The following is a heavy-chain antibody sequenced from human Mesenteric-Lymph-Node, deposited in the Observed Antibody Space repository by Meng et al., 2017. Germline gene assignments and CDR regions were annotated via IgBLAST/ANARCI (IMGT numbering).Heavy chain of an antibody. V-gene: IGHV4-34*01. J-gene: IGHJ5*02. CDR2: INHSGST. CDR1: GGSFSGYY. D-gene: IGHD3-10*01. Sequence: QVQLQRWGHGLLQPSETLSLPCAVYGGSFSGYYWSWIRQPPGKGLEWIGEINHSGSTNYNPSLKSRVTISVDTSKNQFSLKLSSVTAADTAVYYCAKGLRGVQHYNWFDPWGQGTLVTVSS. CDR3: AKGLRGVQHYNWFDP.